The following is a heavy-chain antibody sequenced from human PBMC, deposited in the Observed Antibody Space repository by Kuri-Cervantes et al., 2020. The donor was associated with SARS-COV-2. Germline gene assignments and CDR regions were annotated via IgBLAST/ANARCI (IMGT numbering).Heavy chain of an antibody. V-gene: IGHV1-46*01. CDR2: INPSGGST. CDR3: ATRPRFLEWLLSYYFDY. J-gene: IGHJ4*02. Sequence: ASVKVSCKASGYTFTGYYMHWVQQAPGQGLEWMGIINPSGGSTIYAQKFQGRVTMTEDTSTDTAYMELSSLRSEDTAVYYCATRPRFLEWLLSYYFDYWGQGTLVTVSS. CDR1: GYTFTGYY. D-gene: IGHD3-3*01.